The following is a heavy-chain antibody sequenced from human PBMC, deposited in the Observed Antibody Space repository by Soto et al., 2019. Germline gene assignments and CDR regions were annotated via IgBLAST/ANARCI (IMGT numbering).Heavy chain of an antibody. Sequence: QVQLQESGPGLVKPSETLSLTCTVSGGSISSYYWSWIRQPPGKGLEWIGYIYYSGSTNYNPSLTSRVTISVDTSKNQFSLKLTSVTAADTAVYYCARRYGGNFDYWRQGTLVTVSS. CDR2: IYYSGST. CDR3: ARRYGGNFDY. V-gene: IGHV4-59*01. D-gene: IGHD1-26*01. J-gene: IGHJ4*02. CDR1: GGSISSYY.